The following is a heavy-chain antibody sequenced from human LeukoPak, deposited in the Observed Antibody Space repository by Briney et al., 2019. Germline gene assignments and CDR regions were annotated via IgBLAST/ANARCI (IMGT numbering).Heavy chain of an antibody. D-gene: IGHD2-15*01. J-gene: IGHJ4*02. CDR2: IKQDGSEI. Sequence: GGSLRLSCAASGFTLSSYWMIWVRQAQGKGLEWVANIKQDGSEISYVDSVKGRFTISRDNAKNSLYLQMNSLRAEDTAVYYCVRGNPFGGYWGQGTLVTVSS. CDR3: VRGNPFGGY. CDR1: GFTLSSYW. V-gene: IGHV3-7*03.